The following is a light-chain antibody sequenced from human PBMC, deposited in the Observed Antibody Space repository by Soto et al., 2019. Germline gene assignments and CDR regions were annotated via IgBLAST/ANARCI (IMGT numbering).Light chain of an antibody. J-gene: IGKJ1*01. CDR2: GAS. Sequence: EIVMTQSPATLSVSPGERATLSCRASQSVSSNLAWYQQKPGQAPRLLIYGASTRATGIPARFSGSGSGTELNITISSLQSEDFAVHYCQQYDNWPPWTFGQGTKVEIK. CDR3: QQYDNWPPWT. CDR1: QSVSSN. V-gene: IGKV3-15*01.